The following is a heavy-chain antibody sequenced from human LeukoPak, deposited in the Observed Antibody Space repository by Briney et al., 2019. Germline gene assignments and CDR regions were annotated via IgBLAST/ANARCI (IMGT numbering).Heavy chain of an antibody. J-gene: IGHJ2*01. CDR1: RLTFSTYS. Sequence: QAGGSLRLSFAATRLTFSTYSMSWVRQAPGKGLEWVSSIRHTGDSTAYAASVKGRFTISRDNSKNTLYLQMNSLRAEDTAFYYWWKALLDSHMSHWYFDLWGRGTLVSVSA. V-gene: IGHV3-23*01. D-gene: IGHD2-21*01. CDR3: WKALLDSHMSHWYFDL. CDR2: IRHTGDST.